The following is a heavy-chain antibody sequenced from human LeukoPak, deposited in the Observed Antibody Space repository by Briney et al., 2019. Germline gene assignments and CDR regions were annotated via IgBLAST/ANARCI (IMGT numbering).Heavy chain of an antibody. V-gene: IGHV3-48*01. J-gene: IGHJ4*02. CDR2: ITGSSDTI. CDR3: TTAKNDY. Sequence: GGSLRLSCAASGFTFSSYSMNWVRQTSGKRLEWVSYITGSSDTIYYADSVKGRFTISRDNARNSLFLRMNSLRAEDTAVYYCTTAKNDYWGQGTLVTVFS. CDR1: GFTFSSYS.